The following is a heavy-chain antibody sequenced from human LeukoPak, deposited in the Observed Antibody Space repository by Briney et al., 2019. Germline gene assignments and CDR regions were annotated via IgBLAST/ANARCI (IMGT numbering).Heavy chain of an antibody. CDR1: GFTFSNYA. V-gene: IGHV3-23*01. CDR3: AKWGDYDILTGYYDSDY. Sequence: GGSLRLSCAASGFTFSNYAMSWVSQAPGKGLEWVSAIVGSGGSTYYADSVKGRFIISRDNPKNTLYLQMNSLRAEDTAVYYCAKWGDYDILTGYYDSDYWGQGTLVTVSS. D-gene: IGHD3-9*01. CDR2: IVGSGGST. J-gene: IGHJ4*02.